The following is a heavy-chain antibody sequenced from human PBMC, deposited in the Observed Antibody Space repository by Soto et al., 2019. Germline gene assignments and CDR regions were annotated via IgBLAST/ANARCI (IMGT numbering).Heavy chain of an antibody. CDR2: INPSGGST. D-gene: IGHD1-20*01. J-gene: IGHJ5*02. Sequence: QVQLVQSGAEVTKPGASVKVSCKASGYTFTSYYMHWVRPAPGQGLEWMGIINPSGGSTSYAQKFQGRVTMTTDTSTSTVYMELSSLRSEDTAVYYCARIQGSGITGTTGWFDPWGPGTLVTVSS. V-gene: IGHV1-46*03. CDR3: ARIQGSGITGTTGWFDP. CDR1: GYTFTSYY.